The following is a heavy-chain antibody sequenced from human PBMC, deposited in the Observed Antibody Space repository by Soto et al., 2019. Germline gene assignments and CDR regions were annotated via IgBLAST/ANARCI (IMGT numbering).Heavy chain of an antibody. J-gene: IGHJ5*02. V-gene: IGHV1-18*04. D-gene: IGHD6-19*01. Sequence: ASVKVSCKASGYTFTSYGISWVRQAPGQGLEWMGWISAYNGNTNYAQKLQGRVTMTTDTSTSTAYMELRSLRSDDTAVYYCARDGRIAVAEGWFDPWGQGVLVTVSS. CDR3: ARDGRIAVAEGWFDP. CDR2: ISAYNGNT. CDR1: GYTFTSYG.